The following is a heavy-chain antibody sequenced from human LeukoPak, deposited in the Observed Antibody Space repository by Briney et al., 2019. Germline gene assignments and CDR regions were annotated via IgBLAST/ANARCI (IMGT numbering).Heavy chain of an antibody. Sequence: GSVNVSRKASGYTFTAYYIHWVGPVPGQGLDGMGRINPNSGGTNYAQKFQGRVTMTRDTSISTAYMELSRLRSDDTAVHYCARDAIVRDYSYSDYWGQGTLVTVSS. CDR2: INPNSGGT. D-gene: IGHD4-11*01. CDR3: ARDAIVRDYSYSDY. CDR1: GYTFTAYY. V-gene: IGHV1-2*06. J-gene: IGHJ4*02.